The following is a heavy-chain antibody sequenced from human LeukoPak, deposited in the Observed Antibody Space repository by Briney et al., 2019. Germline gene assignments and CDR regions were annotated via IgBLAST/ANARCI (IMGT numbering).Heavy chain of an antibody. CDR1: GFTFRDHY. CDR2: ISTSGSYT. Sequence: SGGSLRLSCAASGFTFRDHYMSWIRQAPGKGLEWVSYISTSGSYTNYADSVKGRFTISRDNAKNTLYLQMNSLTAEDTAVYYCARDLNFYFDYWGPGTLVTVSS. CDR3: ARDLNFYFDY. J-gene: IGHJ4*02. V-gene: IGHV3-11*06.